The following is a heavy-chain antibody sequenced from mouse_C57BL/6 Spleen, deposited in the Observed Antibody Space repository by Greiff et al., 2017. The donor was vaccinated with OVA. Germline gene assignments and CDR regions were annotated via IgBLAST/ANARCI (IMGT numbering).Heavy chain of an antibody. V-gene: IGHV5-9-1*02. D-gene: IGHD2-3*01. CDR1: GFTFSSYA. J-gene: IGHJ3*01. CDR2: ISSGGDYI. Sequence: EVKLVESGEGLVKPGGSLKLSCAASGFTFSSYAMSWVRQTPEKRLEWVAYISSGGDYIYYADTVKGRFTISRDNARNTLYLQMSSLKSEDTAMYYCTREDGYPAWFAYWGQGTLVTVSA. CDR3: TREDGYPAWFAY.